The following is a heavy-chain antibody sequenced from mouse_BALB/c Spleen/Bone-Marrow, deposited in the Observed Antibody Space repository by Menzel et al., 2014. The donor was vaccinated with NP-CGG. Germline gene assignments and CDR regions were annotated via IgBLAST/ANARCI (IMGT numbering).Heavy chain of an antibody. CDR3: ARGEHDCSLDY. CDR2: IDTADSHT. D-gene: IGHD2-4*01. V-gene: IGHV1-69*01. CDR1: GYKFTANW. J-gene: IGHJ4*01. Sequence: QVQLQQSGVALGMPGASVKMSCKPSGYKFTANWIFWVKPRPGQGLEWIGAIDTADSHTNYNQKFMGKASLTVDTSSSTAYMQVSSLTSDDSAVYYCARGEHDCSLDYWGQGTSVTVSS.